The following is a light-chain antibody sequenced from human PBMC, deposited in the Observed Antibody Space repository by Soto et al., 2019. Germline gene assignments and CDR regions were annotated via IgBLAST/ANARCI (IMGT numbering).Light chain of an antibody. Sequence: QSALTQPASVSGSPGQSITISCTGTSSDVGGYNYVSWYQQHPGKAPKLMIYDVSNRPSGVSNRFSGSKSGNTASLTISGLQAEDEGDYYCSSYSSSRSVVFGGGTKPPS. CDR1: SSDVGGYNY. V-gene: IGLV2-14*03. CDR3: SSYSSSRSVV. CDR2: DVS. J-gene: IGLJ2*01.